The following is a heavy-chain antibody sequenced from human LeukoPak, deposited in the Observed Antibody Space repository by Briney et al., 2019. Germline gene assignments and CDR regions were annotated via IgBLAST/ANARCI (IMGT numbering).Heavy chain of an antibody. CDR2: IYTSGST. Sequence: SETLSLTCTVSGGSNSLYYWNWIRQPPGKGLEWIGYIYTSGSTKYNPSLKSRVTISVDTSKNQLSLKLSSVTAADTAVYYCAGPDIATRPRKYYYYYMDVWGKGTTVTVSS. CDR3: AGPDIATRPRKYYYYYMDV. CDR1: GGSNSLYY. V-gene: IGHV4-4*09. D-gene: IGHD2-15*01. J-gene: IGHJ6*03.